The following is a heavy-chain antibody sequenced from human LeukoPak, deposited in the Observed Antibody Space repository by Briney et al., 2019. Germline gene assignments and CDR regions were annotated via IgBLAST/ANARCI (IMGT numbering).Heavy chain of an antibody. CDR2: IYHSGST. CDR1: GLTVTNAW. Sequence: GSLRLSCAVSGLTVTNAWMNWVRQPPGKGLEWIGEIYHSGSTNYNPSLTSRVTISVDKSKNQFSLKLSSVTAADTAVYYCARSSYYDFWSGSYYFDYWGQGTLVTVSS. V-gene: IGHV4-4*02. D-gene: IGHD3-3*01. J-gene: IGHJ4*02. CDR3: ARSSYYDFWSGSYYFDY.